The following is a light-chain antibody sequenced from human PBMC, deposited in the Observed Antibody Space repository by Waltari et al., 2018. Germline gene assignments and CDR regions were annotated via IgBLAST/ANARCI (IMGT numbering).Light chain of an antibody. J-gene: IGLJ3*02. CDR2: EVT. CDR3: SSYAGGSWV. Sequence: SALTQPPSASGSPGQSVTISCTGTSSDVGGYNYVSGYQQHPGKAPKLMIYEVTKRPSVFPDRFAGSKSGNTASLTVSGLQTEDEADYYCSSYAGGSWVFGGGTKLTVL. CDR1: SSDVGGYNY. V-gene: IGLV2-8*01.